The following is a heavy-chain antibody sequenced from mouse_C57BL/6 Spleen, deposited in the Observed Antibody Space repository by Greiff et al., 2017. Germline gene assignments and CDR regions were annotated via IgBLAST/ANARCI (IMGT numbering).Heavy chain of an antibody. CDR1: GYTFTSYW. D-gene: IGHD2-5*01. CDR3: ATYYSNYAAWFAY. V-gene: IGHV1-52*01. J-gene: IGHJ3*01. Sequence: QVQLKQPGAELVRPGSSVKLSCKASGYTFTSYWMHWVKQRPIQGLEWIGNIDPSDSETHYNQKFKDKATLTVDKSSSTAYMQLSSLTSEDSAVYYCATYYSNYAAWFAYWGQGTLVTVSA. CDR2: IDPSDSET.